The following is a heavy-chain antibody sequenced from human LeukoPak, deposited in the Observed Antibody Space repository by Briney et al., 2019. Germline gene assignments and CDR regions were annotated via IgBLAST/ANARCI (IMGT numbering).Heavy chain of an antibody. CDR3: ARDYWDYYDSSGYFPRFDY. Sequence: SETLSLTCTVPGGFISSYYWSWIRQPAGKGLEWIGRIYTSGSTNYNPSLKSRVTISVDKSKNQFSLKLSSVTAADTAVYYCARDYWDYYDSSGYFPRFDYWGQGTLVTVSS. CDR1: GGFISSYY. V-gene: IGHV4-4*07. CDR2: IYTSGST. J-gene: IGHJ4*02. D-gene: IGHD3-22*01.